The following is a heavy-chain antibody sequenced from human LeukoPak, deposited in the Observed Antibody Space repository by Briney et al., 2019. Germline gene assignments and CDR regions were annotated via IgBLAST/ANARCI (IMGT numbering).Heavy chain of an antibody. Sequence: ASVKVSCKASGYTFASYDINWVRQATGQGLEWMGWMNPNSGNTGYAQKFQGRVTMTRNTSISTAYMELSSLRSEDTAVYYCARLVHLPWFGELSNNWFDPWGQGTLVTVSS. J-gene: IGHJ5*02. CDR1: GYTFASYD. D-gene: IGHD3-10*01. CDR2: MNPNSGNT. V-gene: IGHV1-8*01. CDR3: ARLVHLPWFGELSNNWFDP.